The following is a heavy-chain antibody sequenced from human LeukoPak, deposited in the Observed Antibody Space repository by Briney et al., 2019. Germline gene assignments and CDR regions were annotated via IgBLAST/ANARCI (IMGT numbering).Heavy chain of an antibody. CDR1: GYKFTAYY. V-gene: IGHV1-2*02. Sequence: GASVKVSCKASGYKFTAYYMHWVRQAPGQGLEWMRWFNPNSGGANYAQKFQGRVTMTRDTSISTAYMDLSRLRSDDTAVYFCARDLYYGSGTTHGDACDIWGQGTMVTVSS. D-gene: IGHD3-10*01. J-gene: IGHJ3*02. CDR3: ARDLYYGSGTTHGDACDI. CDR2: FNPNSGGA.